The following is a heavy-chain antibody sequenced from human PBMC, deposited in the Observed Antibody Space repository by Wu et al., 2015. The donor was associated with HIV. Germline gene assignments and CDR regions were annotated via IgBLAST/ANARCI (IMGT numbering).Heavy chain of an antibody. D-gene: IGHD5/OR15-5a*01. J-gene: IGHJ6*03. V-gene: IGHV1-69*12. CDR2: IIPIFGTA. CDR1: GGTFSSYA. Sequence: QVQLVQSGAEVKKPGSSVKVSCKASGGTFSSYAISWVRQAPGQGLEWMGGIIPIFGTANYAQKFQGRVTITADESTSTAYMELSSLRSEDTAVYYCARGSALYDDSPGPYYYYYMDVWGKGTTVTVSS. CDR3: ARGSALYDDSPGPYYYYYMDV.